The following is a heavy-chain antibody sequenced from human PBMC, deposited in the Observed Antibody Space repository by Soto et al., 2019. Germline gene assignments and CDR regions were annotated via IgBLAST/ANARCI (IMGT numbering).Heavy chain of an antibody. V-gene: IGHV1-69*06. D-gene: IGHD3-3*01. CDR3: ARDRFXIFGVARLSGEENWFDP. CDR1: GGTFSSYA. CDR2: VIPIFGTA. J-gene: IGHJ5*02. Sequence: GSSVKVSCKASGGTFSSYAISWVRQAPGQGLEWMGGVIPIFGTANYAQNFQGRVTITADKSTGTAYMELSSLRSEDTAVYYCARDRFXIFGVARLSGEENWFDPWGQGTLVTVSS.